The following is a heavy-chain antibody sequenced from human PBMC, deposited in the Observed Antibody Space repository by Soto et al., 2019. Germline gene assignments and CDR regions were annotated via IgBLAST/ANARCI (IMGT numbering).Heavy chain of an antibody. J-gene: IGHJ4*02. D-gene: IGHD1-26*01. CDR2: ISGNGGST. CDR3: VKAPLKYGGSYYDY. CDR1: GFTFSNYP. Sequence: EMQLVESGGGLVQPGGSLRLSCSASGFTFSNYPMHWVRQGPGKGLEFVSVISGNGGSTYYADSVKGRFTISRDNSKSSLALQMSSLRPEDTAVYYCVKAPLKYGGSYYDYWGQGALVIVSS. V-gene: IGHV3-64D*08.